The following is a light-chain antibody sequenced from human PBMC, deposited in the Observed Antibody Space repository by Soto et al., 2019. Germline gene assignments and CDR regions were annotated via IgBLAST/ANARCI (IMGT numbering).Light chain of an antibody. V-gene: IGLV2-14*01. J-gene: IGLJ3*02. Sequence: QSALTQPASVSGSPGQSITISCTGTSSDVGGYNYVSWYQQHPGKAPKLMIYEVSNRPSGVSNRFSGSKSGNTASLTISGLQAEDGGNYYCSPFTSSRPWVLGGGPKLPVL. CDR2: EVS. CDR1: SSDVGGYNY. CDR3: SPFTSSRPWV.